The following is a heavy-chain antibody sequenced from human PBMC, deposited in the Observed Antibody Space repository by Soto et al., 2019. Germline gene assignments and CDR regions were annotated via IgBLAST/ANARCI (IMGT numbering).Heavy chain of an antibody. J-gene: IGHJ6*02. V-gene: IGHV4-59*01. D-gene: IGHD3-3*01. CDR3: ARRSGDDFWSGFSAMDV. CDR1: GGSISSYY. CDR2: IYYSGST. Sequence: SETLSLTCTVSGGSISSYYWSWIRQPPGKGLEWIGNIYYSGSTNYNPSLQSRVTIPVDTSKNQFSLKLSSVTAADTAVYYCARRSGDDFWSGFSAMDVWGQGTTVTVSS.